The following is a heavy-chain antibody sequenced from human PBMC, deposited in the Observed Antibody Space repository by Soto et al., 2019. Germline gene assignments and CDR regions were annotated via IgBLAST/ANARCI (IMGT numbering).Heavy chain of an antibody. CDR3: TKGGYSGYDYDAFDI. V-gene: IGHV3-23*01. D-gene: IGHD5-12*01. CDR2: ISGSGGST. Sequence: GGSLRLSCAASGFTFSSYAMSWVRQAPGKGLEWVSAISGSGGSTYYADSVKGRFTISKDNSKNTLYLQMNSLRAEDTAVYYCTKGGYSGYDYDAFDIWGQGTMVTVSS. J-gene: IGHJ3*02. CDR1: GFTFSSYA.